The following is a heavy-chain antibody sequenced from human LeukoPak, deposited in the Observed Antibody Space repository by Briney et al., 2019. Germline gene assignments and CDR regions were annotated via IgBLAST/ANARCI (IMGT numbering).Heavy chain of an antibody. V-gene: IGHV4-39*01. CDR2: IYYSGST. CDR1: GGSISSSSYY. Sequence: SETLSLTCTVSGGSISSSSYYWGWIRQPPGKGLEWIGSIYYSGSTYYSPSLKSRVTISVDTSKNQFSLKLSSVTAADTAVYYCAKQRHNWNKRYYFDYWGQGTLVTVSS. CDR3: AKQRHNWNKRYYFDY. D-gene: IGHD1/OR15-1a*01. J-gene: IGHJ4*02.